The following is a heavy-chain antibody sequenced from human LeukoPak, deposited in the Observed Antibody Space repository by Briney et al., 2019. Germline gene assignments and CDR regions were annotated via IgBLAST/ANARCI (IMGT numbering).Heavy chain of an antibody. Sequence: PSETLSLTCTVSGGSISSFYWSGLRQPPGKGLEWIGYISYSGGTNYNPSLKSRVTISVDTSKNQFSLKLSSVTAADTAVYFCARGAGWYAYWGQGTLVTVSS. CDR3: ARGAGWYAY. CDR1: GGSISSFY. CDR2: ISYSGGT. D-gene: IGHD6-19*01. J-gene: IGHJ4*02. V-gene: IGHV4-59*01.